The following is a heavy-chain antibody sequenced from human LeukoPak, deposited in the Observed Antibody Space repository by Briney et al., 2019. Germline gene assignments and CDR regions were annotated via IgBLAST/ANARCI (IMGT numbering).Heavy chain of an antibody. CDR1: GFTFSSYG. CDR3: AKNRGYPVGDY. Sequence: GGSLRLSCAASGFTFSSYGMHWVRQDPGKGLEWVAFMRYGESDTYYKDSVKGRFTISRDNSKNALYLQMNSLRPEDTAVYYCAKNRGYPVGDYWGQGTLVTVSS. J-gene: IGHJ4*02. CDR2: MRYGESDT. D-gene: IGHD3-22*01. V-gene: IGHV3-30*02.